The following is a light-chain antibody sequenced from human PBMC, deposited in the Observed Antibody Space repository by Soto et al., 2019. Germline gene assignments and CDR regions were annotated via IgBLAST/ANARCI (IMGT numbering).Light chain of an antibody. CDR2: GAS. Sequence: EIVLTQSPATLSLSPGERATVSCRTSQSVSNYLAWYQQKPGQAPRLLIYGASNRATGIPARFSGSGSGTDFTLTISSLXPXXXXVYYCQQRSATWTFGQGTRVXI. CDR1: QSVSNY. CDR3: QQRSATWT. J-gene: IGKJ1*01. V-gene: IGKV3-11*01.